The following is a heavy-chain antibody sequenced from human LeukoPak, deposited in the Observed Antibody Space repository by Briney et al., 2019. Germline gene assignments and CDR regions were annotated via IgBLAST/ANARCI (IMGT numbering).Heavy chain of an antibody. V-gene: IGHV3-74*01. CDR1: GNYW. Sequence: PGGSLRLSCAASGNYWMHWVRQAPGKGLVWVSHINSDGSWTSYADSVKGRFTISKDNAKNTVYLQTNSLRAEDTAVYYCVSFYETYWGRGTLVPVSS. J-gene: IGHJ4*02. CDR2: INSDGSWT. CDR3: VSFYETY. D-gene: IGHD2/OR15-2a*01.